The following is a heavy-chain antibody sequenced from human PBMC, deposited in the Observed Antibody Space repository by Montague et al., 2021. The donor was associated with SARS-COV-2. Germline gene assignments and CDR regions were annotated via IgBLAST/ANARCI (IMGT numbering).Heavy chain of an antibody. D-gene: IGHD6-13*01. CDR3: ARDTYSSTSGTLDF. V-gene: IGHV3-33*01. CDR2: MWYDGSKK. CDR1: GFTFSSHG. J-gene: IGHJ4*02. Sequence: SLRLSCAASGFTFSSHGMHWVRQAPGKGLEWVAVMWYDGSKKNYADSVKGRFTISRDNSEHMLYLQLNSLRAEDTAVYYCARDTYSSTSGTLDFWGRGTLVTVSS.